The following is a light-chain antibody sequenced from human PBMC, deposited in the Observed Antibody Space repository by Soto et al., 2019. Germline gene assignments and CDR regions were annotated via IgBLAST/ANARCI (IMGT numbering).Light chain of an antibody. V-gene: IGKV1-39*01. CDR2: AAS. CDR1: QIISSY. Sequence: IKMNQSPSSLSASIRDRVAITCLASQIISSYLNWYQQKPGKAPKLLIYAASSLQSGVPSRFSGSGSGTDFTLTISSLQPEDFATYYCQHSYSTPWTFGQGTIVDIK. CDR3: QHSYSTPWT. J-gene: IGKJ1*01.